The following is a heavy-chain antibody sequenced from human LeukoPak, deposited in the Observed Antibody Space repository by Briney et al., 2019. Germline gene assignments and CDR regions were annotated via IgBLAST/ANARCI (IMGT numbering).Heavy chain of an antibody. J-gene: IGHJ4*02. CDR3: AKADNYYIVVVPAALDY. Sequence: PGGSLRLSCAASGFTFTTYGMHWVRQAPGQGLEWVAFIRYDGSNKYYADSVKGRFTISRDNSKNTLYPQMYSLRAEDTAVYYCAKADNYYIVVVPAALDYWGQGTLVTVSS. CDR2: IRYDGSNK. V-gene: IGHV3-30*02. CDR1: GFTFTTYG. D-gene: IGHD2-2*01.